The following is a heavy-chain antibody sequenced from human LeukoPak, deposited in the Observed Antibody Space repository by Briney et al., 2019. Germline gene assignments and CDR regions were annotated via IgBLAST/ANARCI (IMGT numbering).Heavy chain of an antibody. D-gene: IGHD2-21*02. V-gene: IGHV3-30*01. J-gene: IGHJ4*02. CDR1: GFTFSSYA. CDR3: ARGVRLNCGGDCYAFDY. Sequence: GGSLRLSCAASGFTFSSYAMHWIRQAPGKGLEWVAVISYDGSNKYYADSVKGRFTISRDNSKNTLYLQMNSLRAEDTAVYYCARGVRLNCGGDCYAFDYWGQGTLVTVSS. CDR2: ISYDGSNK.